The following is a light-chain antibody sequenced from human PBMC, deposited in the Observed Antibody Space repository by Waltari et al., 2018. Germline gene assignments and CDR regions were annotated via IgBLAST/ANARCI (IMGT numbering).Light chain of an antibody. V-gene: IGKV1-9*01. CDR1: QGISSF. CDR3: QQLNSYPPT. CDR2: AAS. J-gene: IGKJ4*01. Sequence: QLTQSPSSLSASVGDRVTITCRASQGISSFLAWYQQQAGKAPKLLIYAASTLQSGVPSRFSGSGSGTDFTLTISSLQPEDFATYYCQQLNSYPPTFGGGTKVEIK.